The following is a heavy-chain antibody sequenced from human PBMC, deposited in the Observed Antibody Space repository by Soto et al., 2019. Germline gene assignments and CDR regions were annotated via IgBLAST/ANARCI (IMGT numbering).Heavy chain of an antibody. J-gene: IGHJ5*02. D-gene: IGHD3-10*01. CDR1: GGSISSSSYY. Sequence: QLQLQESGPGLVKPSETLSLTCTVSGGSISSSSYYWGWIRQPPGKGLEWIGSIYYSGSTYYNPSLKSRVTISVDTSKNQFSLKLSSVTAADTAVYYCARHGWRTMVRGVSWFDPWGQGSLVTVSS. V-gene: IGHV4-39*01. CDR3: ARHGWRTMVRGVSWFDP. CDR2: IYYSGST.